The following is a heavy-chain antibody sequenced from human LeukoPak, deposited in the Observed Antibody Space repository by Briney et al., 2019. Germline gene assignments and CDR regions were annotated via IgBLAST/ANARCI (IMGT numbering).Heavy chain of an antibody. CDR2: INHSGST. CDR3: APQAEYNWFDP. J-gene: IGHJ5*02. V-gene: IGHV4-34*01. CDR1: GGSFSGYY. D-gene: IGHD3-10*01. Sequence: PSETLSLTCAVYGGSFSGYYWSWIRQPPGKGLEWIGEINHSGSTNYNPSLKSRVTISVDTSKNQFSLKLSSVTAADTAVYYCAPQAEYNWFDPWGQGTLVTVSS.